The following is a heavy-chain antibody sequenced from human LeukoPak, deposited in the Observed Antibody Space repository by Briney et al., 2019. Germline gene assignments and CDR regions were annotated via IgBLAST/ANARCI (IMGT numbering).Heavy chain of an antibody. CDR3: ARAPVSGSYYVQYYYYYGMDV. Sequence: TGGSLRLSCAASGFTFDDYGMSWVRQAPGKGLEWVSGINWNGGSTGYADSVKGRFTISRDNAKNSLYLQMNSLRAEDTALYHCARAPVSGSYYVQYYYYYGMDVWGQGTTVTVSS. CDR1: GFTFDDYG. J-gene: IGHJ6*02. CDR2: INWNGGST. V-gene: IGHV3-20*01. D-gene: IGHD1-26*01.